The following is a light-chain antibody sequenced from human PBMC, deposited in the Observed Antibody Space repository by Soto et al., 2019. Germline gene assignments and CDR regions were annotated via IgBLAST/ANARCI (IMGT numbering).Light chain of an antibody. J-gene: IGKJ4*01. Sequence: EIVLTQSPGTLSLSPGERATLSCRASQSVSSSYLAWYQQKPGHAPRLLIYGASSRATGIPDRFSGSGSGTDFTLTISSLEPEDFAVYYCQQYGSSRLTFGGGTKVEIK. V-gene: IGKV3-20*01. CDR2: GAS. CDR1: QSVSSSY. CDR3: QQYGSSRLT.